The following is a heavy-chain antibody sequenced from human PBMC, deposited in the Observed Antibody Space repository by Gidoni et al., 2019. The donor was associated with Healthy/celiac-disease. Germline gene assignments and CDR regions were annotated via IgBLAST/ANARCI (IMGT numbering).Heavy chain of an antibody. CDR2: IYHSGST. CDR3: ARAIYRMAFDI. D-gene: IGHD1-26*01. Sequence: QLQLQESGSGLVKPSQTLSLTCAVSGGSISSGGYSWSWIRQPPGKGLEWIGYIYHSGSTYYNPSLKSRVTISVDSSKNQFSLKLSSVTAADTAVYYCARAIYRMAFDIWGQGTMVTVSS. CDR1: GGSISSGGYS. V-gene: IGHV4-30-2*01. J-gene: IGHJ3*02.